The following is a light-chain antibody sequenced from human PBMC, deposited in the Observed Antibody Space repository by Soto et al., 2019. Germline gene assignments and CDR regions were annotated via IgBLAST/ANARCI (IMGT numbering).Light chain of an antibody. J-gene: IGKJ4*01. CDR2: DAS. CDR3: QPRSNWPLT. CDR1: QSVSSY. Sequence: EIVLTQSPATLSLSPGERATLSCRASQSVSSYLAWYQQKPGQAPRLLIYDASNRATGIPAWFSGSGSGTDFILTISLLAPEDFAVYRPQPRSNWPLTFGGGTKVE. V-gene: IGKV3-11*01.